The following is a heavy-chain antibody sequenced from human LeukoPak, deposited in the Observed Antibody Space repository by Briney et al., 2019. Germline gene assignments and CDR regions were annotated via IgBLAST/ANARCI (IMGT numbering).Heavy chain of an antibody. CDR1: GGSFSGYY. Sequence: PSETLSLTCAVYGGSFSGYYWSWIRQPPGKGLEWIGEINHSGSTNYNPSLKSRVAISVDTSKNQFSLKLSSVTAADTAVYYCARGLSPRINMVRGVRPPFRGVFDYWGQGTLVTVSS. J-gene: IGHJ4*02. V-gene: IGHV4-34*01. CDR2: INHSGST. CDR3: ARGLSPRINMVRGVRPPFRGVFDY. D-gene: IGHD3-10*01.